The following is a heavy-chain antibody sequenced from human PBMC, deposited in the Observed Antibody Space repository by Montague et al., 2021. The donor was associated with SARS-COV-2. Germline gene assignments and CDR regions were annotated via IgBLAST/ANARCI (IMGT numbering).Heavy chain of an antibody. J-gene: IGHJ3*02. D-gene: IGHD3-10*01. CDR1: GGSINRNYY. CDR2: IYYSGTT. V-gene: IGHV4-39*01. CDR3: ARPLVRGVPKAFDI. Sequence: SETLSLTCTVSGGSINRNYYWGWLRQPPGKGLEWVGNIYYSGTTFINPSLESRVTISVDASKNQFSLNLTSVTAADTAVYYCARPLVRGVPKAFDIWGQGALVIVSS.